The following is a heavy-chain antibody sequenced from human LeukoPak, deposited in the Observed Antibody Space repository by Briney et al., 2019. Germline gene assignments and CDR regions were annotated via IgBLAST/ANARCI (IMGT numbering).Heavy chain of an antibody. CDR2: ISGSGGST. CDR1: GFTFSNYA. J-gene: IGHJ4*02. Sequence: GGSLRLSCAVPGFTFSNYAMSWVRQAPGKGLEWVSTISGSGGSTFYADSVKGRFTISRDNSKNTLYLQMNSLRAEDTAVYYCAKPLGSSSWGQGTLVTVSS. CDR3: AKPLGSSS. D-gene: IGHD6-13*01. V-gene: IGHV3-23*01.